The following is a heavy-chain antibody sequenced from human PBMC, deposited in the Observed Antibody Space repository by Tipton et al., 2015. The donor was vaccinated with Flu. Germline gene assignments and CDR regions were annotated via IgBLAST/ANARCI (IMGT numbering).Heavy chain of an antibody. J-gene: IGHJ5*02. V-gene: IGHV4-4*02. CDR3: ARRDYSNYVSDPGSWFDP. D-gene: IGHD4-11*01. CDR2: IFHSGSA. Sequence: GLVKPSGTLSLTCAVSGGSISSGNWWSWVHQPPGKGLEWIGEIFHSGSANYNPSLKSRVTISIDTSKNQFSLNMRSVTAADMAVYYCARRDYSNYVSDPGSWFDPWGQGTLVAVSS. CDR1: GGSISSGNW.